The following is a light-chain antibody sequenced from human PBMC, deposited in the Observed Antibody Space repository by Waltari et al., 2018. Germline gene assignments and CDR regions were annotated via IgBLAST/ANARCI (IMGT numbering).Light chain of an antibody. J-gene: IGLJ2*01. Sequence: FVLTQPHSVSESPGKTVIISCTRSSGSIAVNFVKWFRQRPGGSPSTVIFEDRKRHVGVPTRFSASIDSRANSAYLTISGLEPEDDADYYCQSYDGRDHVIFGGGTKLTVL. V-gene: IGLV6-57*01. CDR2: EDR. CDR1: SGSIAVNF. CDR3: QSYDGRDHVI.